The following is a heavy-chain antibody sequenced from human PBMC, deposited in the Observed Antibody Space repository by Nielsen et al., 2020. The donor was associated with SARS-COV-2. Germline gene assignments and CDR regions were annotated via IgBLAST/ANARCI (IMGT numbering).Heavy chain of an antibody. D-gene: IGHD1-26*01. CDR3: ARHHWHSGSPRGAAFDI. J-gene: IGHJ3*02. Sequence: SETLSLTCTVSGGSISSSSYYWGWIRQPPGKGLEYIGRIYYSGSTHYNPSLKSRVTISVDTSKNQFSLHLSSVTAADTAVYYCARHHWHSGSPRGAAFDIWGQGTMVTVSS. CDR2: IYYSGST. CDR1: GGSISSSSYY. V-gene: IGHV4-39*01.